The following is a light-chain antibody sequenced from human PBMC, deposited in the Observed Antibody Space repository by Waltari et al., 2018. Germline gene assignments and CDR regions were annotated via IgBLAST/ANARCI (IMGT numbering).Light chain of an antibody. CDR2: AAI. J-gene: IGLJ2*01. V-gene: IGLV7-46*01. CDR1: TGHVISSRS. Sequence: QAVVTQEPSLTVSPGGTVTLTCGSSTGHVISSRSPPWFQHKPGQAPRSLVYAAIYRRSWTPARFSGSLLGDKAALTLSGAQPEDEADYYCMLSYAGAVVFGGGTKLTVL. CDR3: MLSYAGAVV.